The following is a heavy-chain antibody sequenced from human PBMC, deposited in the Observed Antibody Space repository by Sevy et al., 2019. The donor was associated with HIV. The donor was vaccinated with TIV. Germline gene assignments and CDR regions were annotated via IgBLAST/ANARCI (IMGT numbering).Heavy chain of an antibody. V-gene: IGHV3-48*01. CDR1: EFSFSSYS. CDR2: ISSSSSTM. J-gene: IGHJ4*02. Sequence: GGSLRLSCAASEFSFSSYSMNWVRQAPGQGLEWVSYISSSSSTMYYADSVKGRFTISRDNAKNSQYLQMNTLRAEDTAVYYCARTKSNTAMVSSDYWGQGTLVTVSS. D-gene: IGHD5-18*01. CDR3: ARTKSNTAMVSSDY.